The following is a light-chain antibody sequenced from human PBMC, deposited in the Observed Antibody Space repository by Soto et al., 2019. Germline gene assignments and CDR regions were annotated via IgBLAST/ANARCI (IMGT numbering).Light chain of an antibody. CDR2: GNN. V-gene: IGLV1-40*01. CDR3: QSYDSSLSVV. J-gene: IGLJ3*02. Sequence: QSLLTQPPSVSGAPGQRVTISCTGSSSNIGAGYAVHWYLQLPGTAPKLLIYGNNNRPSGVPDRFSGSKSGTSASLAITGLQAEDEADYYCQSYDSSLSVVFGGGTKLTVL. CDR1: SSNIGAGYA.